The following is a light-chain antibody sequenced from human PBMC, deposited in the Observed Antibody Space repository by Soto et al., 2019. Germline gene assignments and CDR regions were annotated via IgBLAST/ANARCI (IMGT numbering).Light chain of an antibody. J-gene: IGKJ1*01. CDR3: QQYGSSGT. Sequence: LTQRQGTLSLPPAHRATLSCRASQSVSNNYLAWYQQKPGQAPRLLIYGASNRATGIPDRFSGSGSGTDFTLTISRLEPEDFAVYYCQQYGSSGTFGQGTKVDIK. V-gene: IGKV3-20*01. CDR1: QSVSNNY. CDR2: GAS.